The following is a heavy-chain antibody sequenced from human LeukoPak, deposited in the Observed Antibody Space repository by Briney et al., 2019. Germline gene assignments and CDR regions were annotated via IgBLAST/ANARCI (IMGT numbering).Heavy chain of an antibody. CDR2: ITWDGGRT. CDR1: GFTFDHYS. D-gene: IGHD6-13*01. Sequence: GGSLRLSCTASGFTFDHYSMHWVRQAPGKGLEWVSLITWDGGRTYYGDSVKGRFTISRDNSKNSLSLQMNSLRAEDTAVYYCARDSSSWETSDAFDIWGQGTMVTVSS. J-gene: IGHJ3*02. CDR3: ARDSSSWETSDAFDI. V-gene: IGHV3-43D*03.